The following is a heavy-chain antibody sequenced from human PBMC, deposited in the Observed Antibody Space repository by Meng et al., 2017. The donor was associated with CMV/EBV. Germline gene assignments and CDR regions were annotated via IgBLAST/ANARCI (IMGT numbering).Heavy chain of an antibody. CDR3: ARDPAWVY. Sequence: GESLKISCAASGFTFSSYSMNWVRQAPGKGLEWVSYISSSSSTIYYAVSVKGRFTISRDNAKNSMYLQMDSLRAEDAAVYYCARDPAWVYWGQGTLVTVSS. J-gene: IGHJ4*02. CDR1: GFTFSSYS. CDR2: ISSSSSTI. V-gene: IGHV3-48*04. D-gene: IGHD7-27*01.